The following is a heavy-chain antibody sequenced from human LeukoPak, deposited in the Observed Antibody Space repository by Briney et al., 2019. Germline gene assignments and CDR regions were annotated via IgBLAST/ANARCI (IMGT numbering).Heavy chain of an antibody. CDR1: GFTFSTYW. CDR3: ARRAVCSSASCSSQYYYYAMNV. J-gene: IGHJ6*02. D-gene: IGHD2-2*01. Sequence: GGSLRLSCAASGFTFSTYWVSRVRQSPGKGLEWVTNIKQDGREKYYVDFVRGRFTISRANANNSLYLQMNSLRAEDTAVYYCARRAVCSSASCSSQYYYYAMNVWGQGTTVTVS. V-gene: IGHV3-7*02. CDR2: IKQDGREK.